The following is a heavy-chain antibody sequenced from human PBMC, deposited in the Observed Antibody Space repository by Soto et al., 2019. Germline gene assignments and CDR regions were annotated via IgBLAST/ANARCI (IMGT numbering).Heavy chain of an antibody. CDR1: GGAFSSYA. J-gene: IGHJ4*02. Sequence: GASVKVSCKASGGAFSSYAISWVRQAPGQGLEWMGGIIPIFGTANYAQKFQGRVTITADESTSTAYMELSSLRSEDTAVYYCARDGPSYSGYDSAYYFDYWGQGTLVTVSS. CDR3: ARDGPSYSGYDSAYYFDY. D-gene: IGHD5-12*01. CDR2: IIPIFGTA. V-gene: IGHV1-69*13.